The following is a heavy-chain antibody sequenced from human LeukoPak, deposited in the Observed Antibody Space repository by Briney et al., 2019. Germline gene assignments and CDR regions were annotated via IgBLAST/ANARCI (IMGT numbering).Heavy chain of an antibody. CDR3: ARVHYGGNSGGDAFDI. V-gene: IGHV4-4*02. CDR1: GGSISSRNW. CDR2: IYHSGST. D-gene: IGHD4-23*01. Sequence: SESLSLTCAVSGGSISSRNWWSWVRQPPGKGLEWIGEIYHSGSTNYNPSLKSRVTISVDKSKDQFSLKLSSVTAADTAVYYCARVHYGGNSGGDAFDIWGQGTMVTASS. J-gene: IGHJ3*02.